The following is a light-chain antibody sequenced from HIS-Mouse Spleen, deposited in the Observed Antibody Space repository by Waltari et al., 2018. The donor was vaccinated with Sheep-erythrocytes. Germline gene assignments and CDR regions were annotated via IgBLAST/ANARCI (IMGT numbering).Light chain of an antibody. CDR2: EGS. J-gene: IGLJ2*01. CDR3: QAWDSSTAV. V-gene: IGLV2-23*01. CDR1: SSDVGSYNL. Sequence: QSALTQPASVSGSPGQSIPISCTGTSSDVGSYNLVSWYQQHPGKAPKLMIYEGSKRPSGVSNRFSGSKSGNTASLTISGLQAEDEADYYCQAWDSSTAVFGGGTKLTVL.